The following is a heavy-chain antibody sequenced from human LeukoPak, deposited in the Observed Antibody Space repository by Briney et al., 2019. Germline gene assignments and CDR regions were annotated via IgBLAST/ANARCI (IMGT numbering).Heavy chain of an antibody. CDR3: ARARAWELSDDY. CDR2: ISGSGGST. J-gene: IGHJ4*02. CDR1: GFTFSSYA. D-gene: IGHD1-26*01. Sequence: GGSLRLSCAASGFTFSSYAMSWVRQAPGKGPEWVSAISGSGGSTYYADSVKGRFTISRDNSKNTLYLQMNSLRAEDTAVYYCARARAWELSDDYWGQGTLVTVSS. V-gene: IGHV3-23*01.